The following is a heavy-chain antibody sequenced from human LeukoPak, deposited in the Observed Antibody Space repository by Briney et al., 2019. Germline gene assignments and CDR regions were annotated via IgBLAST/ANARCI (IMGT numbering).Heavy chain of an antibody. J-gene: IGHJ4*02. CDR1: GYSISSGKY. CDR2: IYESGST. Sequence: SSETLSLTCSVSGYSISSGKYWAWIRQTPGKGLEWIGSIYESGSTYYTPSLKSRVTMSVDTSKNQFSLSLTSVTAADTAVYFCARGPGISGDHIYPDYWGQGIQVTVSS. D-gene: IGHD2-21*01. CDR3: ARGPGISGDHIYPDY. V-gene: IGHV4-38-2*02.